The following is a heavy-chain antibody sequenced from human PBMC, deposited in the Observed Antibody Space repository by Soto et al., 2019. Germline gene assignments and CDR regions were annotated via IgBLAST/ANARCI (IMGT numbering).Heavy chain of an antibody. J-gene: IGHJ6*02. D-gene: IGHD5-12*01. CDR2: IIPIFGTA. CDR1: GGTFSRYA. Sequence: QVQLVQSGSEVKKPGSSVKVSCKASGGTFSRYAISWVRQAPGQGLEWMGGIIPIFGTANYAQKFQGRVTITADESTSKASMELSSLRSEDTAGYYGARDYRGRPTPDYYDYCRGVWGQGTTVTVSS. CDR3: ARDYRGRPTPDYYDYCRGV. V-gene: IGHV1-69*01.